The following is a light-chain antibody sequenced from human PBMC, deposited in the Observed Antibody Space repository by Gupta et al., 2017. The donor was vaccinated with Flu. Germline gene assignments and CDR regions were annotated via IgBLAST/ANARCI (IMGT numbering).Light chain of an antibody. CDR1: QSVSRNY. CDR2: GAS. V-gene: IGKV3-20*01. J-gene: IGKJ4*01. Sequence: PGTLSLSPGERATLSCRASQSVSRNYLDWYQQKPGQPPRLLIYGASTRATGITDRFSGSGSGTDFTLTITRREPEDFAVYYWQQACSSVSFGGGTRVQIK. CDR3: QQACSSVS.